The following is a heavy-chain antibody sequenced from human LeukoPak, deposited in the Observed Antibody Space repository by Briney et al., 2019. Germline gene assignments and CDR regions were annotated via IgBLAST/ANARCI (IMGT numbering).Heavy chain of an antibody. Sequence: ASVKASCKASGYTFTSYDINWVRQATGQGLEWMGWMNPNSGNTGYAQRFQGRVTMTRNTSISTAYMELSSLRSEDTAVYYCARGDGHDNGMDVWGQGTTVTVSS. CDR3: ARGDGHDNGMDV. CDR1: GYTFTSYD. D-gene: IGHD6-6*01. V-gene: IGHV1-8*01. CDR2: MNPNSGNT. J-gene: IGHJ6*02.